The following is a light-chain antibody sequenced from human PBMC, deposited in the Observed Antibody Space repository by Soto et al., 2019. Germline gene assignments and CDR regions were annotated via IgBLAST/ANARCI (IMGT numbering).Light chain of an antibody. J-gene: IGKJ4*01. CDR1: QGIGTA. V-gene: IGKV1-13*02. Sequence: IQLTQSPSTLSASVGDRVTITCRASQGIGTALAWYHQRPGNSPDLLVYDASTLQSGVPSRFSGSGSETDFSLTISGLQPEDFGHYYCQQFNTKPLTFGGGTRMEIK. CDR3: QQFNTKPLT. CDR2: DAS.